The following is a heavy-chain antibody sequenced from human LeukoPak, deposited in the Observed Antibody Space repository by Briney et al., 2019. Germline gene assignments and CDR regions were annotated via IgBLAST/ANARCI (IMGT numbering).Heavy chain of an antibody. Sequence: ASVNVSCKVSEYTLTELSMHWARQAPGKGLEWMVGFDPEDGETIYAQKFQGRVTMTEDTSTDTAYMELSSLRSEDTAVYYCATPTLIVGAHRSAFDIWGQGTMVTVSS. CDR3: ATPTLIVGAHRSAFDI. J-gene: IGHJ3*02. CDR1: EYTLTELS. D-gene: IGHD1-26*01. V-gene: IGHV1-24*01. CDR2: FDPEDGET.